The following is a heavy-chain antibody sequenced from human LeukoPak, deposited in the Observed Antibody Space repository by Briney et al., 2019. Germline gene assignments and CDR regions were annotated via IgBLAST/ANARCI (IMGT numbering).Heavy chain of an antibody. V-gene: IGHV4-4*07. CDR3: ARLMWELQTGIAFDI. CDR1: GGSISSYY. Sequence: PSETLSLTCTVSGGSISSYYWSWIRQPAGKGLEWIGRIYTTGSTNYNPSLKSRVTMSVDTSKNQSSLKLSSVTAADTAVYYCARLMWELQTGIAFDIWGQGTMVTVSS. CDR2: IYTTGST. D-gene: IGHD1-26*01. J-gene: IGHJ3*02.